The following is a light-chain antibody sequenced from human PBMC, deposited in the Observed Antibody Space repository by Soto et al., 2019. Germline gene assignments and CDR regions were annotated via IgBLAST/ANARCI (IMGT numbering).Light chain of an antibody. Sequence: QSALTQPRSVSGSPGQSVTISCTGTNRDVGAYNYFSWYQQHPGKAPKLIIYDVNKRPSGVPDRFSGSKSGITASLTISGLQAEDEADYHCFSFSGGIGGGTQLTVL. CDR3: FSFSGG. J-gene: IGLJ7*01. V-gene: IGLV2-11*01. CDR2: DVN. CDR1: NRDVGAYNY.